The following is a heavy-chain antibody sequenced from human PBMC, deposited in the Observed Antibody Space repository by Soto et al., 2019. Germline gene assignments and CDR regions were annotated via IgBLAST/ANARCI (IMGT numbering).Heavy chain of an antibody. D-gene: IGHD5-12*01. V-gene: IGHV1-69*13. CDR3: ARGHSGYDPFDY. CDR2: IIPIFGTA. J-gene: IGHJ4*02. Sequence: SVKVSCKASGGTFSSYAISWVRQAPGQGLEWMGGIIPIFGTANYAQKFQGRVTITADESTSTAYMELSSLRSEDTAVYYCARGHSGYDPFDYWGQGTLVTVSS. CDR1: GGTFSSYA.